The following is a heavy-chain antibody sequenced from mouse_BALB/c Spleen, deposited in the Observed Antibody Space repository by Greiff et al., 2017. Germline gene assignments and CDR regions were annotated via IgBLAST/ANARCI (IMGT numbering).Heavy chain of an antibody. V-gene: IGHV1-87*01. CDR3: ARMVGYYGSSLDY. D-gene: IGHD1-1*01. CDR1: GYTFTSYW. CDR2: IYPGDGDT. Sequence: QVQLQQSGAELARPGASVKLSCKASGYTFTSYWMQWVKQRPGQGLEWIGAIYPGDGDTRYTQKFKGKATLTADKSSSTAYMQLSSLASEDSAVYYCARMVGYYGSSLDYWGQGTTLTVSS. J-gene: IGHJ2*01.